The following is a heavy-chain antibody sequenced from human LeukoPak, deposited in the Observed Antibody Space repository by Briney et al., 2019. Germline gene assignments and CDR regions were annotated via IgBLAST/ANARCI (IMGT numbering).Heavy chain of an antibody. D-gene: IGHD2-2*01. CDR1: GGSFSGYY. J-gene: IGHJ3*02. CDR3: AVPAATNHNNAFDI. CDR2: INHSGST. V-gene: IGHV4-34*01. Sequence: SETLSLTCAVYGGSFSGYYWSWIRQPPGKGLEWIGEINHSGSTNYNPSLKSRVTISVDTSKNQFSLKLSSVTAADTAVYYCAVPAATNHNNAFDIWGQGTMATVSS.